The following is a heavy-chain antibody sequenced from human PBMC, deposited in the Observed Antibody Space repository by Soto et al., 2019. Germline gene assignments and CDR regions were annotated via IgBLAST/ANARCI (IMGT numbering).Heavy chain of an antibody. D-gene: IGHD2-2*01. V-gene: IGHV1-69*12. Sequence: QVQLVQSGAEVKKPGSSVKVSCKASGGTFSSYAISWVRQAPGQGLEWMGGIIPIFGTANYAQKFQGRVTITADESTSIAYMELSSLRSEDTAVYYCARGGGEYHLLYPGMDVWGQGTTVTVSS. CDR3: ARGGGEYHLLYPGMDV. CDR1: GGTFSSYA. CDR2: IIPIFGTA. J-gene: IGHJ6*02.